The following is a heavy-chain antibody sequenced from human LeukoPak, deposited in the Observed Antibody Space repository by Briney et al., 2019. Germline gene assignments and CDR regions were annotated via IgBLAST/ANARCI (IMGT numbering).Heavy chain of an antibody. CDR1: GFAFTTYA. CDR2: ISYDISYK. D-gene: IGHD3-10*01. J-gene: IGHJ4*02. CDR3: AREKVFGQAYFDN. Sequence: GGSLRLSCAASGFAFTTYAMHWVRQAPGKGLEWVAFISYDISYKEYRGSVKGRFTISRDDSKNTVHLQMNSLRREDTAVYYCAREKVFGQAYFDNWGQGTLVTVSS. V-gene: IGHV3-30*07.